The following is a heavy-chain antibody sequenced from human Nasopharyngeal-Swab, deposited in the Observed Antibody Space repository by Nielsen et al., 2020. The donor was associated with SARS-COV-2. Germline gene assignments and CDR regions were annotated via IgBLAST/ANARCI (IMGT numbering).Heavy chain of an antibody. D-gene: IGHD5-12*01. CDR1: GFTFSDYY. V-gene: IGHV3-11*04. CDR3: AREVPYSGHDDAFDI. CDR2: ISTSGSST. Sequence: GGSLTLSCAASGFTFSDYYMAWIRQAPGKGLEWVSYISTSGSSTDSADSVKGRFTISRDNAKNSLYLQMNSLRAEDTAVYYCAREVPYSGHDDAFDIWGQGTMVTVSA. J-gene: IGHJ3*02.